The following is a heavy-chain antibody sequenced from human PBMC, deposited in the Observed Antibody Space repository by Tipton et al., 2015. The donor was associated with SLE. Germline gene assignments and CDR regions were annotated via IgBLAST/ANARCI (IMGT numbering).Heavy chain of an antibody. J-gene: IGHJ6*03. V-gene: IGHV4-39*07. CDR1: GGSISNSRHY. CDR3: ARSFKGLQSPYYYYYYMDV. D-gene: IGHD4-11*01. CDR2: IYYGGTT. Sequence: TLSLTCSVSGGSISNSRHYWGCIRQPPGKGLEWIGTIYYGGTTYYNPSLKSRVAMSVDTSKNQFSLKLSSVTAADTAVYYCARSFKGLQSPYYYYYYMDVWGKGTTVTVSS.